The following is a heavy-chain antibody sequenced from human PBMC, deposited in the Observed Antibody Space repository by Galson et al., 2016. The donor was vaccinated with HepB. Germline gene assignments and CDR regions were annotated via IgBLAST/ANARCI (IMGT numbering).Heavy chain of an antibody. CDR1: GGTFSNYA. Sequence: SCKASGGTFSNYAISWVRQARGQGLEWMGGIIPVFGTINHAQKFQGRVSITADESTSTAYMELSSLRYEDTAVYYCARGLVIPLWSQGGQSCLYYGLVVWGQGTTVTVSS. D-gene: IGHD5-18*01. V-gene: IGHV1-69*01. CDR2: IIPVFGTI. CDR3: ARGLVIPLWSQGGQSCLYYGLVV. J-gene: IGHJ6*02.